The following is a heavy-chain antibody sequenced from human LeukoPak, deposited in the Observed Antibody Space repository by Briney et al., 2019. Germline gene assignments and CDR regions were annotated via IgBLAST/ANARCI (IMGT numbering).Heavy chain of an antibody. Sequence: GGSLRLSCAASGFTFNYAWMSWVRQVPGKGLEWVGQTVSEIDGGTTDYAAPVKGRFTISRDDSKSTLYLQMNSLKIEDAAVYYCTTDEDWNYARKDVWGQGATVIVSS. D-gene: IGHD1-7*01. V-gene: IGHV3-15*04. J-gene: IGHJ6*02. CDR3: TTDEDWNYARKDV. CDR1: GFTFNYAW. CDR2: TVSEIDGGTT.